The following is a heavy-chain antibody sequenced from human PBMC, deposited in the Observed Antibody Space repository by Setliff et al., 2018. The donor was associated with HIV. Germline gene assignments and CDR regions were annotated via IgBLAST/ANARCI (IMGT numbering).Heavy chain of an antibody. CDR1: GYNFDSFA. Sequence: AASVKVSCKASGYNFDSFAVIWVRQAPGQGLEWMGWISGYNGQTKDAQKFQGRLIMTTDTATSTSYMEMRSLRSDDTAIYYCARARYGGFDHWGQGSLVTVSS. CDR2: ISGYNGQT. V-gene: IGHV1-18*01. D-gene: IGHD3-16*01. J-gene: IGHJ4*02. CDR3: ARARYGGFDH.